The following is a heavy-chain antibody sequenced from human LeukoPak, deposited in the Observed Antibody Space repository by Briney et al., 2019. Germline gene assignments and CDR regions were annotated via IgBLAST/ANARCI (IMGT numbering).Heavy chain of an antibody. CDR3: ARQTHYYDSSGYYPY. CDR2: IIPIFGIA. CDR1: GGTFSSYA. J-gene: IGHJ4*02. Sequence: SVKVSCMASGGTFSSYAISWVRQAPGQGLEWMGRIIPIFGIANYAQKFQGRVTITADKSTSTAYMELSSLRSEDTAVYYCARQTHYYDSSGYYPYWGQGTLVTVSS. V-gene: IGHV1-69*04. D-gene: IGHD3-22*01.